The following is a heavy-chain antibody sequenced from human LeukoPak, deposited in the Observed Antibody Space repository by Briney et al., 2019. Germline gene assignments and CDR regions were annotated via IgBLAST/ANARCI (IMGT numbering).Heavy chain of an antibody. CDR2: ISTSSSDI. CDR3: ARDFGF. J-gene: IGHJ4*02. Sequence: GGSLRLSCAASGFTFSSYAMNWVRQAPGKGLEWVSTISTSSSDIYYADSLKGRFTISRDNAKNSLYLQMNSLRAEDTAVHYCARDFGFWGQGTLVTVSS. V-gene: IGHV3-21*01. CDR1: GFTFSSYA. D-gene: IGHD3-10*01.